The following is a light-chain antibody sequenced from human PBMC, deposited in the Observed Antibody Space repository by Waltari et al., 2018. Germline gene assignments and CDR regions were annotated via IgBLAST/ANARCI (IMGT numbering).Light chain of an antibody. CDR1: QGVASY. CDR2: GAS. CDR3: QRYPAAPYT. V-gene: IGKV1-27*01. J-gene: IGKJ2*01. Sequence: DIQMTQSPSSLSASVGDTVTITCRASQGVASYLAWYQQKPGQPPKVLVYGASILQSGVPGRCRGSGSGTDFSLTINGLQAEDVATYYCQRYPAAPYTFGQGTKVEIK.